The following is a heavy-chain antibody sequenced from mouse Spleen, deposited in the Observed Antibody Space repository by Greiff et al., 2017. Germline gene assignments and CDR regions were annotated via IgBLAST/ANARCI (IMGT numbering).Heavy chain of an antibody. J-gene: IGHJ3*01. D-gene: IGHD4-1*01. CDR3: ARRALTGTWFAY. CDR2: ISYDGSN. CDR1: GYSITSGYY. V-gene: IGHV3-6*01. Sequence: EESGPGLVKPSQSLSLTCSVTGYSITSGYYWKWIRQFPGNKLEWMGYISYDGSNNYNPSLKNRISITRDTSKNQFFLKLNSVTTEDTATYYCARRALTGTWFAYWGQGTLVTVSA.